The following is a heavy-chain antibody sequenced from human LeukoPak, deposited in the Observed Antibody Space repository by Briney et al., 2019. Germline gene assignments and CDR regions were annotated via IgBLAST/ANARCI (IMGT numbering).Heavy chain of an antibody. CDR1: GGSSSSYY. CDR3: ARHGSGYIYYGMDL. CDR2: IYYSGST. Sequence: SETLSLTCTVSGGSSSSYYWSWIRQPPGKGLESIGYIYYSGSTNYNPTLKSRVTISVDTSKNQFSLKLSSVTAADTAVYYCARHGSGYIYYGMDLWGRGTTVTVSS. D-gene: IGHD5-18*01. V-gene: IGHV4-59*08. J-gene: IGHJ6*02.